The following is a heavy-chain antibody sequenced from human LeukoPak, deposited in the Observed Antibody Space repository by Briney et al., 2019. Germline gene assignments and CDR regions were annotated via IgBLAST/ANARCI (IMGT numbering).Heavy chain of an antibody. CDR2: INPSGGST. V-gene: IGHV1-46*01. CDR1: GYTFTSYY. CDR3: ARGIAAAGLFPYNWFDP. J-gene: IGHJ5*02. D-gene: IGHD6-13*01. Sequence: ASVKVSCKASGYTFTSYYMHWVRQAPGQGLEWMGIINPSGGSTSYAQKFQGRVTMTRDTSTSTVYMELSSLRSEDTAVYYCARGIAAAGLFPYNWFDPWGQGTLVTVSS.